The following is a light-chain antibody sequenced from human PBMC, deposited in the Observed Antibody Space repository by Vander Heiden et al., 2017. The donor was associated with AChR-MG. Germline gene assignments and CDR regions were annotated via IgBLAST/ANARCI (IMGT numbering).Light chain of an antibody. J-gene: IGKJ1*01. CDR1: QLVSACY. V-gene: IGKV3-20*01. Sequence: VSTQSSGTLSLSPGERATLSCRASQLVSACYVGWYQQKPDQPPRLLIFGASDRASGIPDRFSGSGFGTDFTLTSSRLEPEDSAVYYCHQDSSPLVFGQGTKVEVK. CDR3: HQDSSPLV. CDR2: GAS.